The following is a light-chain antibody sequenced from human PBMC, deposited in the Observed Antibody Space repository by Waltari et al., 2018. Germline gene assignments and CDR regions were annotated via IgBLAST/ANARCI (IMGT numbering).Light chain of an antibody. V-gene: IGKV1-39*01. CDR1: QSISSY. CDR3: QQSYSTPPFT. Sequence: DIQMTQSPSSLSASVGDRVTITCRASQSISSYLNWFQQKPGKAPKLLIYASSSLQSGVPSRFGGSGSETDFTLTISSLQPEDFATYYCQQSYSTPPFTFGPGTKVDIK. CDR2: ASS. J-gene: IGKJ3*01.